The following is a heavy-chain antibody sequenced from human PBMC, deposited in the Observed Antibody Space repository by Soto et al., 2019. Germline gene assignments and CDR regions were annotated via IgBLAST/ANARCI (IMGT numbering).Heavy chain of an antibody. CDR2: INHSGST. CDR3: ARGLRTPYYFDY. V-gene: IGHV4-34*01. J-gene: IGHJ4*02. CDR1: GGSFSGYY. Sequence: PSETLSLTCAFYGGSFSGYYWSWIRQPPGKGLEWIGEINHSGSTNYNPSLKSRVTISVDTSKNQFSLKLSSVTAADTAVYYCARGLRTPYYFDYWGQGTLVTVSS.